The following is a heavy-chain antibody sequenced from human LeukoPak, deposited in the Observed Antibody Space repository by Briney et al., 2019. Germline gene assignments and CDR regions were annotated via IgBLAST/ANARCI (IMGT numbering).Heavy chain of an antibody. Sequence: PGASVKVSCKVSGCTLTELSMHWVRQAPGKGLEWMGGFDPEDGETIYAQKFQGRVTMTEDTSTDTAYMELSSLRSEDTAVYYCATRGSGWYRGSYSFDYWGQGTLVTVSS. D-gene: IGHD6-19*01. CDR2: FDPEDGET. CDR1: GCTLTELS. CDR3: ATRGSGWYRGSYSFDY. J-gene: IGHJ4*02. V-gene: IGHV1-24*01.